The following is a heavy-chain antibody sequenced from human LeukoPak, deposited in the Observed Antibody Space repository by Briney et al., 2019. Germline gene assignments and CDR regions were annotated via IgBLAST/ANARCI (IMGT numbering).Heavy chain of an antibody. CDR3: ARDLPAGIVGATNHFDY. Sequence: TLFPTLPVPCDPIHRGYYYWSWVRAPPGEGLGWIGRIYTSGSTNYNPSLKSRVTISVDTSKNQFSLKLSSVTAADTAVYYCARDLPAGIVGATNHFDYWGQGTLVTVSS. J-gene: IGHJ4*02. V-gene: IGHV4-61*02. D-gene: IGHD1-26*01. CDR1: CDPIHRGYYY. CDR2: IYTSGST.